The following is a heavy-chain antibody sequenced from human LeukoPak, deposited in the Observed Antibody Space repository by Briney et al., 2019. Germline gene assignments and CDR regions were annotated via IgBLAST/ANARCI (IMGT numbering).Heavy chain of an antibody. CDR1: GGSISSYS. D-gene: IGHD3-3*01. CDR3: ARAHYDFWSAYLDY. V-gene: IGHV4-4*07. CDR2: IYTSGST. J-gene: IGHJ4*02. Sequence: SETLSLTCTVSGGSISSYSWSWIRQPAGKGLEWIGRIYTSGSTNYNPSLKSRVTMSVDTSKNQFSLKLSSVIAADTAVYYCARAHYDFWSAYLDYWGQGTLVTVSS.